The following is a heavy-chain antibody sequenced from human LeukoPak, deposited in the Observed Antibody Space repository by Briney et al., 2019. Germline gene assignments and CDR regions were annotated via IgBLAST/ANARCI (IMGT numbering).Heavy chain of an antibody. J-gene: IGHJ4*02. V-gene: IGHV3-66*02. CDR1: GFTVSSNY. CDR3: ARAKGRDGYNCGD. CDR2: IYSGGST. D-gene: IGHD5-24*01. Sequence: GSLRLSCAASGFTVSSNYMSWVRQAPGKGLEWVSVIYSGGSTYYADSVKGRFTISRDNSKNTLYLQMNSLRAEDTAVYYCARAKGRDGYNCGDRGQGTLVTVSS.